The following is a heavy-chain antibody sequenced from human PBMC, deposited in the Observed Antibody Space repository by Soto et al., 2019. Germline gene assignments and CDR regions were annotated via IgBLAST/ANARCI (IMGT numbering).Heavy chain of an antibody. Sequence: QVQLVESGGGVVQPGRSLRLSCAASGFDFSSYGMHWVRQAPGKGLEWVAVMSYDEADEFYADSVKGRFTISRDNSKNPLYLQMNSLRGEDTAVYYCASRRGIYGGNWRDLDYRGQGTLVTASS. J-gene: IGHJ4*02. V-gene: IGHV3-30*03. CDR3: ASRRGIYGGNWRDLDY. D-gene: IGHD1-1*01. CDR2: MSYDEADE. CDR1: GFDFSSYG.